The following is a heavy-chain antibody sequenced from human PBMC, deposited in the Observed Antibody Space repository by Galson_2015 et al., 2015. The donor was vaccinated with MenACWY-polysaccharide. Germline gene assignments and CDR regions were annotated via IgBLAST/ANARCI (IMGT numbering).Heavy chain of an antibody. V-gene: IGHV7-4-1*02. CDR1: GYTFTSYR. D-gene: IGHD2-8*01. CDR3: ARDQLYCTNGVCFEVSGWFDP. CDR2: INTNTGNP. Sequence: SVKVSCKAYGYTFTSYRMNWVRQAPGQGLEWMGWINTNTGNPTYAQGVTGRLVFYLDTSVSTAYLQISSLKAEDTAVYYCARDQLYCTNGVCFEVSGWFDPGGQGTLVTVSS. J-gene: IGHJ5*02.